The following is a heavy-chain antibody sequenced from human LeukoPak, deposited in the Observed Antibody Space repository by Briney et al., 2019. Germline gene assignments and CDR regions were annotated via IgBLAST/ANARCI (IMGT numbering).Heavy chain of an antibody. V-gene: IGHV4-39*07. CDR2: IYYSGST. CDR1: GGSISSSSYY. D-gene: IGHD6-13*01. CDR3: ARDLVLRAAADTTYNWFDP. Sequence: PLETLSLTCTVSGGSISSSSYYWGWIRQPPGKGLEWIGSIYYSGSTYYNPSLKSRVTISVDTSKNQFSLKLSSVTAADTAVYYCARDLVLRAAADTTYNWFDPWGQGTLVTVSS. J-gene: IGHJ5*02.